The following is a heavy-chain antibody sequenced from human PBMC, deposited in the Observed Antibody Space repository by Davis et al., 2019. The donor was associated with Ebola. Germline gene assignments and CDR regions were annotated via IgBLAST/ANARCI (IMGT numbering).Heavy chain of an antibody. CDR1: GFTFSSYS. CDR3: ARAVAATWSPFDN. V-gene: IGHV3-48*04. D-gene: IGHD6-19*01. CDR2: ISSSSSTI. J-gene: IGHJ4*02. Sequence: GGSLRLSCAASGFTFSSYSMNWVRQAPGKGLEWVSYISSSSSTIYYADSVKGRFTISRGNSKNTLSLQMNSLRAEDTAVYYCARAVAATWSPFDNWGQGTLVTVSS.